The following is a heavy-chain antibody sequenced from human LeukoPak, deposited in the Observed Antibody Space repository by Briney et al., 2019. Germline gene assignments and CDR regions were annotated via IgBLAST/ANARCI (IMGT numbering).Heavy chain of an antibody. Sequence: SVKVSCKASGGTFSSYAISWVRQAPGQGLEWMGGIIPIFGTANFAQKFQGRVTITADESTSTAYMELSSLRSEDTAEYYCARGLAARRLYYYYMDVWGKGTTVTVSS. CDR2: IIPIFGTA. V-gene: IGHV1-69*01. CDR1: GGTFSSYA. J-gene: IGHJ6*03. D-gene: IGHD6-6*01. CDR3: ARGLAARRLYYYYMDV.